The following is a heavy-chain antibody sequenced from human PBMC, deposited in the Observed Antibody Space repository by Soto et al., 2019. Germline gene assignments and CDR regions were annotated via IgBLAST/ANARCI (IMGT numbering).Heavy chain of an antibody. CDR3: AKARTYSSGWYYFDY. Sequence: GGSLRLSCAASGFTFSSYAMSWVRQAPGKGLEWVSVISGSGGRTYYADSVKGRFTISRDNTKNTLYLQMNSLRAEDTAVYYCAKARTYSSGWYYFDYWGQGTLVTVSS. CDR1: GFTFSSYA. V-gene: IGHV3-23*01. CDR2: ISGSGGRT. D-gene: IGHD6-19*01. J-gene: IGHJ4*02.